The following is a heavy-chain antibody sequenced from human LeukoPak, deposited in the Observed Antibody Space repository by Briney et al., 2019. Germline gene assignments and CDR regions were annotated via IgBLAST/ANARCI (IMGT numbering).Heavy chain of an antibody. CDR2: IYSGGST. D-gene: IGHD1-26*01. CDR3: AKAHFGVGATHYFDY. V-gene: IGHV3-53*01. Sequence: GGSLRLSCAASGFTVSSNYMSWVRQAPGKGLEWVSVIYSGGSTYYAGSVKGRFTISRDNSKNTLYLQMNSLRTEDTAVYYCAKAHFGVGATHYFDYWGQGTLVTVSS. CDR1: GFTVSSNY. J-gene: IGHJ4*02.